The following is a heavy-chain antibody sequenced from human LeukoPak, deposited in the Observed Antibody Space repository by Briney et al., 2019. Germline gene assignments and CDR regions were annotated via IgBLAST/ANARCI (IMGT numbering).Heavy chain of an antibody. CDR1: GGSISSYY. Sequence: SETLSLTCTVSGGSISSYYWSWIWQPPGKGLEWLGYIYYSGSTNYNPSLKSRVTISVDTSKNQFSLKLSSVTAADTAVYYCARGGYSYGSVWFDPWGQGTLVTVSS. D-gene: IGHD5-18*01. CDR3: ARGGYSYGSVWFDP. J-gene: IGHJ5*02. CDR2: IYYSGST. V-gene: IGHV4-59*01.